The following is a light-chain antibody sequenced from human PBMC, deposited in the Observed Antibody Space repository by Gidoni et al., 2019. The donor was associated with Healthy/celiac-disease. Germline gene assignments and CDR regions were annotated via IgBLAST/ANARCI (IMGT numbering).Light chain of an antibody. CDR1: HSVSSSY. V-gene: IGKV3-20*01. CDR2: GAS. CDR3: QQYGSSPGT. Sequence: VLAQSPGTLSLSPGESATLSCRASHSVSSSYLAWYQQKPGQAPRLLIYGASSRATGIPDRFSGSGSGTDFTLTISRLEPEDFAVYYCQQYGSSPGTFGPGTKVEIK. J-gene: IGKJ3*01.